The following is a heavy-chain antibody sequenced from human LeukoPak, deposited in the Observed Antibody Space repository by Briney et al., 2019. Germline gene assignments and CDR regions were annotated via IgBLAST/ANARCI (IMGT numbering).Heavy chain of an antibody. CDR3: ATTRVYSSGWYSFTLSAFDI. D-gene: IGHD6-19*01. CDR2: ISGSGGST. CDR1: GFTFSSYA. J-gene: IGHJ3*02. Sequence: PGGSLRLSCAASGFTFSSYAMSWVRQAPGQGLEWVSAISGSGGSTYYADSVKGRFTISRDNPKNTLYLQMNSLRAEDTAVYYCATTRVYSSGWYSFTLSAFDIWGQGTMVTVSS. V-gene: IGHV3-23*01.